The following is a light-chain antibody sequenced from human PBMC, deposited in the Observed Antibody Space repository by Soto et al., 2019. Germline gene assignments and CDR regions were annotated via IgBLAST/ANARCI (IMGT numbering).Light chain of an antibody. Sequence: DIVMTQSPLSLPVTPGEPASISCRSSQSLLHSNGYNYLDWYLQKPGQSPQLLIYLGSHRASGVPDRFSSSGSVTEFTLKISRVEAEDVGDYYCMQALQTPFTFCPGTKVHIK. CDR3: MQALQTPFT. CDR1: QSLLHSNGYNY. J-gene: IGKJ3*01. V-gene: IGKV2-28*01. CDR2: LGS.